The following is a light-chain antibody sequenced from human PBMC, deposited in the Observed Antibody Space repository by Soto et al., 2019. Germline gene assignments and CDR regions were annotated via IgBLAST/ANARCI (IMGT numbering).Light chain of an antibody. CDR1: QSLLHTNGYTF. CDR2: LGS. J-gene: IGKJ1*01. CDR3: MQALQTPWT. Sequence: DVVLTQSPLSLSVTLGQPASISCTSSQSLLHTNGYTFLDWYLQKPGQSQQLXIYLGSNRASGVHDRFSGSGSGTNFTLKIRRVEAEDVGVYYCMQALQTPWTVGQGTKVDI. V-gene: IGKV2-28*01.